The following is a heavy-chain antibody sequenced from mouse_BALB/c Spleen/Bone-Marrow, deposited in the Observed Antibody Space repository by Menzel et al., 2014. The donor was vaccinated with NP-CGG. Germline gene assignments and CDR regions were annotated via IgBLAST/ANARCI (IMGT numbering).Heavy chain of an antibody. Sequence: EVKVEESGGGLVQPGGSLKLSCAASGFTFSSYTMSWVRQTPEKRLEWVAYISNSGGSIYYPDTVKGRFTISRDNAKNTLYLQMSSLKSEDTAMYYCARLPFDYWGQGTTLTVSS. CDR2: ISNSGGSI. V-gene: IGHV5-12-2*01. CDR1: GFTFSSYT. J-gene: IGHJ2*01. CDR3: ARLPFDY.